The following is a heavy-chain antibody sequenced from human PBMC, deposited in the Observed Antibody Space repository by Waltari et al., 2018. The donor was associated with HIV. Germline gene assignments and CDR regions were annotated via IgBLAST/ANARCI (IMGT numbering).Heavy chain of an antibody. J-gene: IGHJ5*02. CDR2: IIPLYGKA. Sequence: QVQLVQSGAEVKKPGSSVKGSCKASGGTFSGYGFSWVRQAPGQGLEWMGGIIPLYGKATYAQRFQGRVTITADESTTTVSMELSSLRSEDTAVYYCAREKNQLLYKGCFDPWGQGTLVTVSS. D-gene: IGHD1-1*01. V-gene: IGHV1-69*01. CDR1: GGTFSGYG. CDR3: AREKNQLLYKGCFDP.